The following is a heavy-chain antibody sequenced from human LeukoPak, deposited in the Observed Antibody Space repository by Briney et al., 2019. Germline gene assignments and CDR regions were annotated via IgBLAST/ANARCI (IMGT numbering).Heavy chain of an antibody. CDR1: GASIDSYY. J-gene: IGHJ3*02. CDR3: ARGARALRENDAFDI. D-gene: IGHD4/OR15-4a*01. V-gene: IGHV4-4*07. CDR2: VYISWST. Sequence: IPSETLSLTCTISGASIDSYYWSWIRQPAGKGLEWIGRVYISWSTNYNPALKSRVTMSVDTSNNQISLRLSSVTAADTALYYGARGARALRENDAFDIWGRGTMVTVSS.